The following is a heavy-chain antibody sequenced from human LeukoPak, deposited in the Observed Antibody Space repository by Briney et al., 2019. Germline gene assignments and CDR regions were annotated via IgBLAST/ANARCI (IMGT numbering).Heavy chain of an antibody. V-gene: IGHV3-48*01. J-gene: IGHJ6*03. CDR3: ARETIYYYYMDV. CDR2: ISSSSSTI. Sequence: GGSLRLSCAASGFTFTSYSMNRVRQAPGKGLEWLSYISSSSSTIYYAESVKGRFTISRDNAKNSVYLEMSSLRVEDTAVYYCARETIYYYYMDVWGKGTTVTVSS. D-gene: IGHD2-21*01. CDR1: GFTFTSYS.